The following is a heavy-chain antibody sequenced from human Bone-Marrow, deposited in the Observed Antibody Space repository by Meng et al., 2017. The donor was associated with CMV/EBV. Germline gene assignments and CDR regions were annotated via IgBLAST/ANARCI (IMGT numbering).Heavy chain of an antibody. Sequence: SETLSLTCTVSGGSISSYYWSWIRQPPGKGLEWIGYIYYSGSTNYNPSLKSRVTISVDTSKNQFSLKLSSVTAADTAVYYCASTLGAGGGYWAQGTLVTVSS. CDR1: GGSISSYY. CDR3: ASTLGAGGGY. J-gene: IGHJ4*02. CDR2: IYYSGST. D-gene: IGHD3-10*01. V-gene: IGHV4-59*01.